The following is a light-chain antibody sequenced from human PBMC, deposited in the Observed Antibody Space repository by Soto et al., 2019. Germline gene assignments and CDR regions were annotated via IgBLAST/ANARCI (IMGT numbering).Light chain of an antibody. J-gene: IGKJ3*01. CDR2: GAS. V-gene: IGKV1-39*01. Sequence: DIQMTQSPSSLSASVGDRVAITCRATQSISDYLNWYQQKPGRALKLLIYGASNLQSGVPSRFSGSGSGTDFTLTISGVQPEDFGIYYCQQSYSSPVTVGPVTKVDVK. CDR3: QQSYSSPVT. CDR1: QSISDY.